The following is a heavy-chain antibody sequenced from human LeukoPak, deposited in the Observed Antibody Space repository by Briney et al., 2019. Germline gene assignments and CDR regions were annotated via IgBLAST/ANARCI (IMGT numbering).Heavy chain of an antibody. V-gene: IGHV3-9*01. J-gene: IGHJ5*02. Sequence: GGSPRLSCAASGFTFDDYAMHWVRQAPGKGLEWVSGISWNSGSIGYADSVKGRFTISRDNAKNSLYLQMNSLRAEDTALYYCAKDISSSWYAGWFDPWGQGTLVTVSS. CDR3: AKDISSSWYAGWFDP. D-gene: IGHD6-13*01. CDR2: ISWNSGSI. CDR1: GFTFDDYA.